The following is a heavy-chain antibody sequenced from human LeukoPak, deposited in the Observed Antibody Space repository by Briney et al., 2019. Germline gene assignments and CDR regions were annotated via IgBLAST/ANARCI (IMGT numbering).Heavy chain of an antibody. Sequence: SETLSLTCAVYGGSFSGYYWSWIRQPPGKGLEWIGEINHSGSTNYNPSLKSRVTISVDTSKNQFSLKLSSVTAAATAVYYCARDHVLRYFDWLRGGSWFDPWGQGTLVTVSS. D-gene: IGHD3-9*01. CDR2: INHSGST. J-gene: IGHJ5*02. CDR1: GGSFSGYY. CDR3: ARDHVLRYFDWLRGGSWFDP. V-gene: IGHV4-34*01.